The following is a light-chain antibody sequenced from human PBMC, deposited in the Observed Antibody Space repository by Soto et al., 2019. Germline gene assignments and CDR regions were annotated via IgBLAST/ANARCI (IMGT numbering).Light chain of an antibody. V-gene: IGKV1-5*01. Sequence: DVHVTTSSPTLSASVGDRVTISCRASQTISTWMAWYQHKPGEAPKLLIYDASDLETGVPLRFSGRGSETEFTLTINGLQPDDFATYYCQQYNACPRAFGQGTKVDIK. CDR1: QTISTW. CDR2: DAS. CDR3: QQYNACPRA. J-gene: IGKJ1*01.